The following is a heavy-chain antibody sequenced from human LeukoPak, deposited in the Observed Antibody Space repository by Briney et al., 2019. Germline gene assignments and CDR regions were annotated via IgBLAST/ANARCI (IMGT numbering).Heavy chain of an antibody. CDR3: ARAAAGYVFDF. Sequence: PGGSLRLSCAASGFTFTRYWMSWVRQAPGKGLEWVATTKEDVSDKYYVDSVRGRFTLSRDSAKNSLHLQMNSLKAEDTAVYYCARAAAGYVFDFWGQGTLVTVSS. J-gene: IGHJ4*02. D-gene: IGHD5-12*01. V-gene: IGHV3-7*04. CDR1: GFTFTRYW. CDR2: TKEDVSDK.